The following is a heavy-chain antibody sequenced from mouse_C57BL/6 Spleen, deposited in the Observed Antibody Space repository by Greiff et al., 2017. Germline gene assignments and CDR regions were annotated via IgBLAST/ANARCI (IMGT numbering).Heavy chain of an antibody. Sequence: EVQLQQSGPELVKPGASVKISCQASGYSFTGYYMNWVKQSPEKSLEWIGDINPSTGGTTYNQKFKAKATLTVDKSSSTAYMQLKSLTSEDSAVYYGARGYYGSSYVLYYFDDWGQGTTLTVSS. CDR1: GYSFTGYY. CDR2: INPSTGGT. J-gene: IGHJ2*01. D-gene: IGHD1-1*01. CDR3: ARGYYGSSYVLYYFDD. V-gene: IGHV1-42*01.